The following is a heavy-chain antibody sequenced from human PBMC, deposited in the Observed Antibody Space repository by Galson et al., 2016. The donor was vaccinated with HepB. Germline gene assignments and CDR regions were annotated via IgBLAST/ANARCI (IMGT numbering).Heavy chain of an antibody. D-gene: IGHD2-15*01. Sequence: SLRLPCAASGFTFRNSGIHWVRQAPGKGLEWVAVISNDGNSKHYGDSVKGRFTVSRDNFKNTLYLQMNSLRVDDTAVYYCAKDAGYCGGGSCYFFYLDYWGQGTLVTVSS. CDR1: GFTFRNSG. CDR2: ISNDGNSK. CDR3: AKDAGYCGGGSCYFFYLDY. V-gene: IGHV3-30*18. J-gene: IGHJ4*02.